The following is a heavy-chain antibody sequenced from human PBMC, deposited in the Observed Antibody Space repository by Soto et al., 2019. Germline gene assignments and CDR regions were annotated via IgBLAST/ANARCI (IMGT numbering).Heavy chain of an antibody. CDR3: ARRYCSGGSSYDHSNWFDP. CDR2: MNPNSGNT. J-gene: IGHJ5*02. CDR1: GYTFTSYD. V-gene: IGHV1-8*01. D-gene: IGHD2-15*01. Sequence: QVQLVQSGAEVKKPGASVKVSCKASGYTFTSYDINWVRQATGQGLEWMGWMNPNSGNTGYAQKFQGRGTKARQTSISKAYMELSSLRSEDTAVFYCARRYCSGGSSYDHSNWFDPWGQGTLVTVSS.